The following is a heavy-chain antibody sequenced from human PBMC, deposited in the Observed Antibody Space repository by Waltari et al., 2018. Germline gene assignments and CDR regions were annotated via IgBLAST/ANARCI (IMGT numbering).Heavy chain of an antibody. Sequence: NPSLKSRVTISVDTSKNQFSLKLSSVTAADTAVYYCAREDSYGSYYYYYMDVWGKGTTVTVSS. CDR3: AREDSYGSYYYYYMDV. J-gene: IGHJ6*03. V-gene: IGHV4-34*01. D-gene: IGHD5-18*01.